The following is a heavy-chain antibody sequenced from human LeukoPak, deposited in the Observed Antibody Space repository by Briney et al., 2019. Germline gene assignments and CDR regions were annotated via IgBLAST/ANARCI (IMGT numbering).Heavy chain of an antibody. CDR1: GYTFTSYY. Sequence: ASVKVSCKASGYTFTSYYTHWVRQAPGQGLEWMGIINPSGGSTSYAQKFQGRVTMTRDTSTSTVYMELSSLRSEDTAVYYCARDRHSGSYYGWFDPWGQGTLVTVSS. V-gene: IGHV1-46*01. J-gene: IGHJ5*02. CDR2: INPSGGST. D-gene: IGHD1-26*01. CDR3: ARDRHSGSYYGWFDP.